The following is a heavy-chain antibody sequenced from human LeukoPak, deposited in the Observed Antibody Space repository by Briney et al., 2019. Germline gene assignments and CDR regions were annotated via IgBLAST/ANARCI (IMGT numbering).Heavy chain of an antibody. CDR1: GGSISSYY. CDR3: ARVIMITFGVYYFDY. V-gene: IGHV4-59*01. Sequence: PSETLSLTCTASGGSISSYYWSWIRQPPGKGLEWIGYIYYSGSTNYNPSLKSRVTISVDTSKNQFSLKLSSVTAADTAVYCCARVIMITFGVYYFDYWGQGTLVTVSS. CDR2: IYYSGST. D-gene: IGHD3-16*01. J-gene: IGHJ4*02.